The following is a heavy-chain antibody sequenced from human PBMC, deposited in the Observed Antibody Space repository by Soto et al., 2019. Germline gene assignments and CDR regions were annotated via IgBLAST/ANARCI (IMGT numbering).Heavy chain of an antibody. CDR2: IYSGGST. D-gene: IGHD3-3*01. V-gene: IGHV3-23*03. J-gene: IGHJ6*02. CDR3: ARAGRDFWSGYLQRGMDV. Sequence: EVQLLESGGGLVQPGGSLRLSCTASGFTFSSHAMTWVRQAPGKGLEWVSVIYSGGSTYYADSVKGRFTISRDNSKNTLYLQMNSLRAEDTAVYYCARAGRDFWSGYLQRGMDVWGQGTTVTVSS. CDR1: GFTFSSHA.